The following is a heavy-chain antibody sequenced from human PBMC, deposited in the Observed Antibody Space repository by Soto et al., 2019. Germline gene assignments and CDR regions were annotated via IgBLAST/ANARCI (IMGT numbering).Heavy chain of an antibody. CDR1: GFTFSSYA. CDR3: AKDLPFGYCSSTSCYTNPDAFDI. J-gene: IGHJ3*02. Sequence: GSLRLSCAASGFTFSSYAMSWVRQAPGKGLEWVSAISGSGGSTYYAGSVKGRFTISRDNSKNTLYLQMNSLRAEDTAVYYCAKDLPFGYCSSTSCYTNPDAFDIWGQGTMVTVSS. CDR2: ISGSGGST. D-gene: IGHD2-2*02. V-gene: IGHV3-23*01.